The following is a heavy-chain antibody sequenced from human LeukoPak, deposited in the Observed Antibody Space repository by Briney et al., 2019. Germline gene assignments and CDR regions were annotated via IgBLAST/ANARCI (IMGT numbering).Heavy chain of an antibody. CDR3: ARGRAGIDR. D-gene: IGHD1-1*01. V-gene: IGHV4-59*01. CDR1: GGSMSSYY. Sequence: SETLFLTCTVSGGSMSSYYWSWIRQPPGKGLEWIGYINYSENMDRDNTNYSPSLKSRVTMNMSKNHCFLNLTSVTAADSAVYYCARGRAGIDRWGRGTLVIVS. J-gene: IGHJ5*02. CDR2: INYSENMDRDNT.